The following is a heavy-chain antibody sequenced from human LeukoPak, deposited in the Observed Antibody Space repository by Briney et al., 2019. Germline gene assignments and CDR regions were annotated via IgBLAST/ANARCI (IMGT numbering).Heavy chain of an antibody. D-gene: IGHD5-18*01. Sequence: GASVKVSCKASGYTFTNYAIHWVRQAPGQRLEWMGWINAGNGNTEYSQNLQDRVTITRDTSATTAYMELSSLRSEDTAVYYCAKNVRDTGTFDYWGQGTLVTVSS. CDR2: INAGNGNT. J-gene: IGHJ4*02. V-gene: IGHV1-3*01. CDR3: AKNVRDTGTFDY. CDR1: GYTFTNYA.